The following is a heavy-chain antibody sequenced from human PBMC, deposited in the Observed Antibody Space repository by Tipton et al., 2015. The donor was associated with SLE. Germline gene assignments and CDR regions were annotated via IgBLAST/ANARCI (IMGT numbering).Heavy chain of an antibody. CDR1: GGSISSYY. CDR2: VFYSGSSDFYRA. V-gene: IGHV4-59*01. Sequence: TLSLTCTVSGGSISSYYWSWIRQPPGKGLECLGYVFYSGSSDFYRAHYSPSLMSRVIISVDSSKNQFSLRLTSVTAADTAVYYCARLASNWGSDYFDYWGQGTLVTVSS. D-gene: IGHD7-27*01. CDR3: ARLASNWGSDYFDY. J-gene: IGHJ4*02.